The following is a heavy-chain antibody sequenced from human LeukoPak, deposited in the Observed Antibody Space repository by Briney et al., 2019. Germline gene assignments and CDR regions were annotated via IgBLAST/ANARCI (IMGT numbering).Heavy chain of an antibody. D-gene: IGHD6-19*01. CDR2: ITSDGGST. Sequence: GGSLRLSCVASGFTFSSYTMHWVRQAPGKGLEYVSGITSDGGSTYANSVKGRFTISRDNSKKTAFLQMGSLRAEDMAVYYCARDYTSGWWYFDYWGLGTLVTVSS. CDR3: ARDYTSGWWYFDY. CDR1: GFTFSSYT. V-gene: IGHV3-64*01. J-gene: IGHJ4*02.